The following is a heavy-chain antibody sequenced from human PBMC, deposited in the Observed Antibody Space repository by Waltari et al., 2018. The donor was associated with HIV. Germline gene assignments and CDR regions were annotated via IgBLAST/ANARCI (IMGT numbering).Heavy chain of an antibody. CDR3: ARNTYYYGSGSYYNLGYFDY. CDR2: IIPIFGTA. Sequence: QVQLVQSGAEVKKPGSSVKVSCKASGGTFSSYAISWVRQAPGQGLEWMGGIIPIFGTANYAQKFQGRVTITADESTSTAYMELSSLRSEDTAVYYCARNTYYYGSGSYYNLGYFDYWGQGTLVTVSS. D-gene: IGHD3-10*01. CDR1: GGTFSSYA. V-gene: IGHV1-69*01. J-gene: IGHJ4*02.